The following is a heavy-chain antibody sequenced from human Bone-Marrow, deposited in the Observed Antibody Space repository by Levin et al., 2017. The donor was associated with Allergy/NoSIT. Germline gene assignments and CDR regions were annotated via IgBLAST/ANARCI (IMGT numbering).Heavy chain of an antibody. J-gene: IGHJ5*02. CDR3: ALQWLVPPRFDP. CDR2: IYYSGST. D-gene: IGHD6-19*01. Sequence: ASETLSLTCTVSGGSVSSGSYYWSWIRQPPGKGLEWIGYIYYSGSTNYNPSLKSRVTISVDTSKNQFSLKLSSVTAADTAVYYCALQWLVPPRFDPWGQGTLVTVSS. V-gene: IGHV4-61*01. CDR1: GGSVSSGSYY.